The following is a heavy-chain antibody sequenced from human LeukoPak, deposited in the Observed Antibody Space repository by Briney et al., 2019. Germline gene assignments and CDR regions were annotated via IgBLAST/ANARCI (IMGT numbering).Heavy chain of an antibody. CDR3: ARVTDDYVAFDI. V-gene: IGHV3-21*01. CDR2: ISSSSSYI. D-gene: IGHD4-17*01. CDR1: GFTFSSYS. J-gene: IGHJ3*02. Sequence: GRSLRLSCAASGFTFSSYSMNWVRQAPGKGLEWVSSISSSSSYIYYADSVKGRFTISRDNAKNSLYLQMNSLRAEDTAVYYCARVTDDYVAFDIWGQGTMVTVSS.